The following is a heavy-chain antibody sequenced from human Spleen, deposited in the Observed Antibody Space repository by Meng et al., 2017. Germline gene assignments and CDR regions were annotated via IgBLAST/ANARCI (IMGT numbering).Heavy chain of an antibody. CDR3: ARIGSHYLNPFDI. Sequence: GESLKISCKGSGYSFTTYWIGWVRQMPGKGLEWMGIIYPGDSDTRYSPSFQGQVTISADKSISTAYLQWTSLRASDTAMYYCARIGSHYLNPFDIWGQGTMVTVSS. V-gene: IGHV5-51*01. J-gene: IGHJ3*02. CDR2: IYPGDSDT. CDR1: GYSFTTYW. D-gene: IGHD1-26*01.